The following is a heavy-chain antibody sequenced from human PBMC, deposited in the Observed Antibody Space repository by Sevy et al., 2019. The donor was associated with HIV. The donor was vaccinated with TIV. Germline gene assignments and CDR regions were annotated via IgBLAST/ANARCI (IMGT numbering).Heavy chain of an antibody. V-gene: IGHV3-33*01. J-gene: IGHJ4*02. CDR1: GFSISGYG. CDR2: IWYDGTNR. Sequence: GGSLRLSCAASGFSISGYGMHWVRQAPGKGLEWVAVIWYDGTNRDYAGSVKGRFTISRDNSKNTLYLQMNSLRVEDTAVYYCAREDIRVAGIGYYFHSWGQGTLVTVSS. CDR3: AREDIRVAGIGYYFHS. D-gene: IGHD6-19*01.